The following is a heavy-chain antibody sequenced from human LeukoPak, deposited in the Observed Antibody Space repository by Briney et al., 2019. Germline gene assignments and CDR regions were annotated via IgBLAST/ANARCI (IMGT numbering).Heavy chain of an antibody. J-gene: IGHJ5*02. Sequence: ASVTVSCKASGYTFTGYYMHWVRQAPGQGLEWMGWINPNSGGTNYAQKFQGRVTMTRDTSISTAYMELSRLRSDDTAVYYCARVGRRSPGWFDPWGQGTLVTVSS. CDR2: INPNSGGT. V-gene: IGHV1-2*02. CDR3: ARVGRRSPGWFDP. CDR1: GYTFTGYY. D-gene: IGHD3-16*01.